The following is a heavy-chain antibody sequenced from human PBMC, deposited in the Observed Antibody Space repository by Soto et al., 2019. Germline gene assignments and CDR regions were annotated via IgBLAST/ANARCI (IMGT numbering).Heavy chain of an antibody. Sequence: QVRLQESGPGLVKPSETLSLTCTVSGGSISRYYWSWIRQPPGKGLEWIGYMYNTGSTIYNPSLKARVPISVDTSKNQFSLKLNSVTAADTAGYYCARDLWGYCGADCYPLDVWGQGTTVTVSS. V-gene: IGHV4-59*01. CDR2: MYNTGST. CDR3: ARDLWGYCGADCYPLDV. CDR1: GGSISRYY. J-gene: IGHJ6*02. D-gene: IGHD2-21*02.